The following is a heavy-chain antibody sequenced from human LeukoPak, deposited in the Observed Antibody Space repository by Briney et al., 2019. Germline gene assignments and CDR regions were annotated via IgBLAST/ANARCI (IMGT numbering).Heavy chain of an antibody. V-gene: IGHV1-24*01. CDR3: ATDILARGSGTLLTFDA. CDR2: SDPEDGET. D-gene: IGHD3-10*01. Sequence: ASVKVSCKVPGYTLSELSMHWVRQAPGKGLEWMGGSDPEDGETIYAQKFQGRVTMTEDTSIDTAYMELSSLRSEDTAVYYCATDILARGSGTLLTFDAWGQGTLVTVSS. J-gene: IGHJ4*02. CDR1: GYTLSELS.